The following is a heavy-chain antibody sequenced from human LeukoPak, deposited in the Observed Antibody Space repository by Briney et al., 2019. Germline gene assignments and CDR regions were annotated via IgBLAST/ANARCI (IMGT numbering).Heavy chain of an antibody. J-gene: IGHJ4*02. CDR2: ISAYNGNT. D-gene: IGHD3-10*01. V-gene: IGHV1-18*04. Sequence: GASVKVSCKPSGYTLTSYGISWVRQAPGQRLEWMGWISAYNGNTNYAQKLQGRVTMTTDTSTSTAYMELRSLRSDDTAVYYCASTPFGGVFDYWGQGTLVTVSS. CDR3: ASTPFGGVFDY. CDR1: GYTLTSYG.